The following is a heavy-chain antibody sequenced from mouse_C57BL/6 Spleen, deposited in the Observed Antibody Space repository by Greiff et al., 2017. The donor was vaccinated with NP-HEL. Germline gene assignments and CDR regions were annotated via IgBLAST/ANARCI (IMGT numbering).Heavy chain of an antibody. V-gene: IGHV1-64*01. J-gene: IGHJ2*01. D-gene: IGHD1-1*01. CDR3: ARDSYGYFDY. CDR1: GYTFTSYW. CDR2: IHPNSGST. Sequence: VQLQQPGAELAKPGASVKLSCKASGYTFTSYWMHWVKQRPGQGLEWIGMIHPNSGSTNYNEKFKSKATLTVDKSSSTAYMQLSSLTSEDSAVYYCARDSYGYFDYWGQGTTLTVSS.